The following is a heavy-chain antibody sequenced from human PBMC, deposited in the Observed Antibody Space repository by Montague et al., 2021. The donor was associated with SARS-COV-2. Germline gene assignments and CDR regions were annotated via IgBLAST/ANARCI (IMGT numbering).Heavy chain of an antibody. CDR1: GCSISSDNW. V-gene: IGHV4-4*02. CDR2: ISHSGST. J-gene: IGHJ5*02. CDR3: ARRNTMVRGVTKRNNWFDP. Sequence: SETLSLTCAVSGCSISSDNWWSWDRQSPGKGLEWIGEISHSGSTNYNPSLKSRVTMSVDKSKNDFSLKLSPVTAADTAMYDCARRNTMVRGVTKRNNWFDPWGRGILVTVSS. D-gene: IGHD3-10*01.